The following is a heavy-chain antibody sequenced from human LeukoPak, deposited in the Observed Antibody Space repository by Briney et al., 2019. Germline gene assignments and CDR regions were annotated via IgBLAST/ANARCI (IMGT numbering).Heavy chain of an antibody. CDR2: IRGDENEI. D-gene: IGHD3-10*01. CDR3: ARGHVPGSTRHWDF. J-gene: IGHJ4*02. CDR1: GFTFSSHW. V-gene: IGHV3-74*01. Sequence: GGSLRLSCEASGFTFSSHWMHWVRQVPGKGLVWVARIRGDENEIDYADSVKGRFTISRDNAKNTLCLQMNSLRVEDTAVYFCARGHVPGSTRHWDFWGQGTLVTVSS.